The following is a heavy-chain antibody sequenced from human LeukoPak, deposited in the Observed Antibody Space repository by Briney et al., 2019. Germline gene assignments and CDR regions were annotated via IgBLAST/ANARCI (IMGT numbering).Heavy chain of an antibody. D-gene: IGHD3-22*01. CDR2: INDSGRS. CDR1: GGSFSGYY. J-gene: IGHJ4*02. Sequence: SETLSLTCGGYGGSFSGYYWSWIRQPPGKGLEWIGEINDSGRSNYKSSLKSRVTISEDTSKNQFSLKLSSVTAADTAVYYCARHLVDDSRGYYYGAYDYWGQGTLVTVSS. CDR3: ARHLVDDSRGYYYGAYDY. V-gene: IGHV4-34*01.